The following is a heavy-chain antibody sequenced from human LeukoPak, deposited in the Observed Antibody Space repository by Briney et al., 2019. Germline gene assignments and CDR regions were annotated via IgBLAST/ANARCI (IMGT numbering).Heavy chain of an antibody. CDR3: ARRRRYYDSSGYYDNLDY. V-gene: IGHV4-34*01. CDR1: GGSFSGYY. Sequence: SETLSLTCDVYGGSFSGYYWNWIRQPPGKGLEWIGEINHSGSTNYNPSLKSRVTISVDTSKNQFPLKLSSVTAPDTAVYYCARRRRYYDSSGYYDNLDYWGQGILVTVSS. D-gene: IGHD3-22*01. CDR2: INHSGST. J-gene: IGHJ4*02.